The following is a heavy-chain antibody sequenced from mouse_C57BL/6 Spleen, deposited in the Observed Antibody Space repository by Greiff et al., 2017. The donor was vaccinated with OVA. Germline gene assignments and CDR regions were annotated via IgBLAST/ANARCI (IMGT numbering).Heavy chain of an antibody. J-gene: IGHJ3*01. CDR2: ISSGSSTI. V-gene: IGHV5-17*01. Sequence: EVKVVESGGGLVKPGGSLKLSCAASGFTFSDYGMHWVRQAPEKGLEWVAYISSGSSTIYYADTVKGRFTISRDNAKNTLFLQMTSLRSEDTAMYYCARPGYGSSYAYWGQGTLVTVSA. CDR1: GFTFSDYG. CDR3: ARPGYGSSYAY. D-gene: IGHD1-1*01.